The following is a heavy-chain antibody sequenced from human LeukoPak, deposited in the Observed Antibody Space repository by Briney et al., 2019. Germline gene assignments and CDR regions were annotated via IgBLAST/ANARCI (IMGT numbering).Heavy chain of an antibody. J-gene: IGHJ5*02. Sequence: ASVKVSCKASGGTFSIYAISWVRQAPGQGLEWMGWISAYNGNTNYAQKLQGRVTMTTDTSTSTAYMELRSLRSDDTAVYYCARDRSSSGWLKVDPWGQGTLVTVSS. CDR3: ARDRSSSGWLKVDP. CDR2: ISAYNGNT. V-gene: IGHV1-18*01. D-gene: IGHD6-19*01. CDR1: GGTFSIYA.